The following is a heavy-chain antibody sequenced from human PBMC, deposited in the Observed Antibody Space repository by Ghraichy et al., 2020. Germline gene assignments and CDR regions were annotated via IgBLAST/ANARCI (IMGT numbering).Heavy chain of an antibody. V-gene: IGHV4-4*07. D-gene: IGHD3-22*01. CDR3: ARAPVASNYYDIRGFRDYYGMDV. Sequence: SETLSLTCTVSGGSISGYYWSWIRQPVGKGLEWIGRIYMSGSIKYNPSLRSRVTMSIDTSKNQFSLRVNSVTAADTAVYYCARAPVASNYYDIRGFRDYYGMDVWGRETSVTVSS. CDR1: GGSISGYY. CDR2: IYMSGSI. J-gene: IGHJ6*02.